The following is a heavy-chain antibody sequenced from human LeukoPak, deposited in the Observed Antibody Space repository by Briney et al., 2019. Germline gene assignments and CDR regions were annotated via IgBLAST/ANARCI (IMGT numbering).Heavy chain of an antibody. V-gene: IGHV4-59*01. Sequence: PSETLSLTCTVSGGSISSFFWSWIRQPPGKGLEWIGYVHSSGTTKYNPSLKSRLIISVDMSKNQFSLKLRSVSVADTAVYYCARLVPGNYDILTGDPKVVFDYWGQGALVTVSS. J-gene: IGHJ4*02. CDR3: ARLVPGNYDILTGDPKVVFDY. D-gene: IGHD3-9*01. CDR1: GGSISSFF. CDR2: VHSSGTT.